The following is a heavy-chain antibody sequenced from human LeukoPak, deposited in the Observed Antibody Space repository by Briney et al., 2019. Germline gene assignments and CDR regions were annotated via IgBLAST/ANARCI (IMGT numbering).Heavy chain of an antibody. CDR1: GGSISSGSYY. V-gene: IGHV4-61*02. CDR2: IYTSGST. CDR3: ARRRRYYDSSGYYYAYFDY. J-gene: IGHJ4*02. Sequence: PSETLSLTCTVSGGSISSGSYYWSWIRQPAGKGLEWIGRIYTSGSTNYNPSLKSRVTISVDTSNNQFSLKLSSVTAADTAVYYCARRRRYYDSSGYYYAYFDYWGQGTLVTVSS. D-gene: IGHD3-22*01.